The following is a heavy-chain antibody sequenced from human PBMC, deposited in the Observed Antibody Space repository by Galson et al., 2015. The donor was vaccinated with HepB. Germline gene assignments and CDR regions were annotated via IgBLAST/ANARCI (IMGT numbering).Heavy chain of an antibody. D-gene: IGHD2-8*01. J-gene: IGHJ4*02. CDR3: ARDRTYAHSGMRY. CDR2: INHSGST. V-gene: IGHV4-34*01. CDR1: GGSFSGYY. Sequence: SETLSLTCAVYGGSFSGYYWSWIRQPPGKGLEWIGEINHSGSTNYNPSLKSRVTISVDTSKNQFSLKLSSVTAADTAVYYCARDRTYAHSGMRYWGQGTLVTVSS.